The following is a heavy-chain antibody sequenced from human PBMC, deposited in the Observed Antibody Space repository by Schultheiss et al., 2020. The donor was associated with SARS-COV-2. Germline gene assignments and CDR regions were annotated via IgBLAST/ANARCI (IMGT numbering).Heavy chain of an antibody. CDR3: ASTRGNYVLRFLEWLLLGY. CDR2: INPSGGST. Sequence: ASVKVSCKASGYTFTGYYMHWVRQAPGQGLEWMGWINPSGGSTSYAQKFQGRVTITADKSTSTAYMELSSLRSEDTAVYYCASTRGNYVLRFLEWLLLGYWGQGTLVTVSS. J-gene: IGHJ4*02. D-gene: IGHD3-3*01. CDR1: GYTFTGYY. V-gene: IGHV1-46*01.